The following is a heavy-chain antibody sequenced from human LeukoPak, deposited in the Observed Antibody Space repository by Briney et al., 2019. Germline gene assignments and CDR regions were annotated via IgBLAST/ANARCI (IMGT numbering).Heavy chain of an antibody. Sequence: PSETLSLTCTVSGGSISSGSYYWSWIRQPAGKGLEWIGRIYTSGSTNYNPSLKSRVTISVDTSKNQFSLKPSSVTAADTAVYYCASMSIAAPSWFDPWGQGTLVTVSS. D-gene: IGHD6-6*01. CDR2: IYTSGST. CDR1: GGSISSGSYY. J-gene: IGHJ5*02. CDR3: ASMSIAAPSWFDP. V-gene: IGHV4-61*02.